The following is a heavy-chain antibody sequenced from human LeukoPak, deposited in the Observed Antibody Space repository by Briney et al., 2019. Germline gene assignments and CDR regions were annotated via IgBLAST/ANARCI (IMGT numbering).Heavy chain of an antibody. Sequence: GGSLRLSCAASGFTFSSYSMNWVRQAPGKGLEWVSSISSSSSYIYYADSVKGRFTISRDNAKNSLYLQMNSLRAEDTAVYYCARRRGDYEYFQHWGQGTLVTVSS. V-gene: IGHV3-21*01. D-gene: IGHD4-17*01. CDR1: GFTFSSYS. CDR2: ISSSSSYI. CDR3: ARRRGDYEYFQH. J-gene: IGHJ1*01.